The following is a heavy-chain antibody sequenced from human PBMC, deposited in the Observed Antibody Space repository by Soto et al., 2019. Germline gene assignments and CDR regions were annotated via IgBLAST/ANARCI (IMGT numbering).Heavy chain of an antibody. CDR3: AREVVTETTWGSFDS. CDR2: ISPFFGTT. J-gene: IGHJ4*02. V-gene: IGHV1-69*01. D-gene: IGHD2-21*02. CDR1: GGGTLSNDA. Sequence: QVHLVQSGADGRKSGSSVRVSCTASGGGTLSNDAISWVRQAPGQGLEWLGRISPFFGTTDYSQSFQGRLTMTADASTDSVYMDLRSLKSDDTAVYYCAREVVTETTWGSFDSWGQGTLVTVSS.